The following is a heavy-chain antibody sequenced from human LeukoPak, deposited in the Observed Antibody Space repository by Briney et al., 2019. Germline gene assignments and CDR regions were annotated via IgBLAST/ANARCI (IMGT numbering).Heavy chain of an antibody. CDR1: GFTFDDYA. CDR2: ISWNSGGI. J-gene: IGHJ4*02. V-gene: IGHV3-9*01. CDR3: AKEGAGHDGRFDY. D-gene: IGHD1-26*01. Sequence: PGGSLRLSCAASGFTFDDYAMHWVRQAPGKGLEWVPGISWNSGGIGYADSVKGRFTISRDNAKNSLYLQMNSLRAEDTAFYCAKEGAGHDGRFDYWGQGTLVTVSS.